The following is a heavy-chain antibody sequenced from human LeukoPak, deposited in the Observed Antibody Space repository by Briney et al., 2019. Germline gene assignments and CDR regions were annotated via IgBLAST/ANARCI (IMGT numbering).Heavy chain of an antibody. J-gene: IGHJ6*03. CDR2: IIPIFGTA. V-gene: IGHV1-69*13. CDR3: ASTAYGSGSYCLLHYYMDV. CDR1: GGTFSSYA. Sequence: ASVKVSCKASGGTFSSYAISWVRQAPGQGLEWMGGIIPIFGTANYAQKFQGRVTITADESTSTAYMELSSLRSEDTAVYYCASTAYGSGSYCLLHYYMDVWGKGTTVTISS. D-gene: IGHD3-10*01.